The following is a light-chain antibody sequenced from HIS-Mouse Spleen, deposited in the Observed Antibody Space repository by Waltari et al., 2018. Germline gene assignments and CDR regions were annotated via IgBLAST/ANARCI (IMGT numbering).Light chain of an antibody. CDR1: QSISSW. Sequence: DIQMTQSPSTLSASVGDRVTITCRASQSISSWLAWYQQKTGKAPKLLIYKASSVESGVPSMFSGSESETEFTLTISSLQPDDFATYYCQQYNSYPYTFGQGTKLEIK. J-gene: IGKJ2*01. V-gene: IGKV1-5*03. CDR2: KAS. CDR3: QQYNSYPYT.